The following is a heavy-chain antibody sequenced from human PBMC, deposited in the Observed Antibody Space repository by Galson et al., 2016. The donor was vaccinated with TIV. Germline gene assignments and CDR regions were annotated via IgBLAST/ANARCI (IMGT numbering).Heavy chain of an antibody. Sequence: SVKVSCKASGGAFLSYAISWVRQAPGQGPEWMGGIIPVFGTPKYAQKFQDRVRITADESTSTSHMDLSSLTAEDTAVYYWAHKTWSYNSPYGMDVWGPGTTVTVSS. CDR1: GGAFLSYA. CDR2: IIPVFGTP. D-gene: IGHD1-1*01. V-gene: IGHV1-69*13. CDR3: AHKTWSYNSPYGMDV. J-gene: IGHJ6*02.